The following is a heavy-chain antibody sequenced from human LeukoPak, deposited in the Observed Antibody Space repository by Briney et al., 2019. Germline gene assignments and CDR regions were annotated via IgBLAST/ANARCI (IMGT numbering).Heavy chain of an antibody. CDR3: ARHRYCGSGNRFDY. Sequence: SETLSLTCAVYGGSFSGYYWSWIRQPPGKGLEWIGEINHSGSTNYNPSLKSRVTISEDTSKNQFSLKLSSVTAADTAVYYCARHRYCGSGNRFDYWGQGTLVTVSS. D-gene: IGHD3-10*01. J-gene: IGHJ4*02. CDR1: GGSFSGYY. CDR2: INHSGST. V-gene: IGHV4-34*01.